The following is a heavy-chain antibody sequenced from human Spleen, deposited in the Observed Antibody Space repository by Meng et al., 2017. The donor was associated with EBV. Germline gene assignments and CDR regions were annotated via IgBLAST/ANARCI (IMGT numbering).Heavy chain of an antibody. CDR1: GASISTGSYY. CDR3: ARNLYSNSFFDY. D-gene: IGHD6-6*01. CDR2: VYFSGST. J-gene: IGHJ4*02. V-gene: IGHV4-61*01. Sequence: VPRQEAGPGLVKPSEPLSLTCTVSGASISTGSYYWTWIRQTPGKGLEWLGYVYFSGSTNYNPSLKSRVTMSIDTSKNQFSLRLSSATAADTAVYYCARNLYSNSFFDYWGRGTLVTVSS.